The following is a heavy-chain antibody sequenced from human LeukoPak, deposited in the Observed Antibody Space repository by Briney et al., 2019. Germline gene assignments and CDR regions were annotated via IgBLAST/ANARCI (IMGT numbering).Heavy chain of an antibody. V-gene: IGHV4-59*01. CDR3: ARNLWFGESSDAFYI. Sequence: SETLSLTCTVSGGSISSYYWSWIRRPPRKGQEWIGYIYYSGSTNYNPSLKSRVSISVDTSKNQFSLRLTSETAADTAVYYCARNLWFGESSDAFYIWGQGTMVTVSS. D-gene: IGHD3-10*01. CDR2: IYYSGST. CDR1: GGSISSYY. J-gene: IGHJ3*02.